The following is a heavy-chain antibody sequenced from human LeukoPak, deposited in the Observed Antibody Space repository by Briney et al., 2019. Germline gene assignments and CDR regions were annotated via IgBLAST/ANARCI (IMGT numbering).Heavy chain of an antibody. CDR1: GGSINSGNYY. V-gene: IGHV4-31*03. D-gene: IGHD2-2*01. CDR2: IYYSGST. CDR3: ARGGYCSGSTCSSSNWFDP. J-gene: IGHJ5*02. Sequence: SQTLSLTCSVSGGSINSGNYYWSWIRRHPGKGLEYIGYIYYSGSTYYNPSLKSRLTISVDTSKNQFSLKLSSVTAADTGVYYCARGGYCSGSTCSSSNWFDPWGQGTLVTVSS.